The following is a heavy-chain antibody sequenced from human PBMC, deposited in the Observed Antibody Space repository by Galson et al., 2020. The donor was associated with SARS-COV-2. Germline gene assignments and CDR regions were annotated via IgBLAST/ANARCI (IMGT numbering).Heavy chain of an antibody. CDR1: GGSISSSSYY. CDR2: IYYSGST. J-gene: IGHJ5*02. Sequence: SETLSLTCTVSGGSISSSSYYWGWIRQPPGKGLEWIGSIYYSGSTYYNPSLKSRVTISVDTSKNQFSLKLSSVTAADTAVYYCARGYFVVVTTINWFDPWGQGTLVTVSS. D-gene: IGHD2-21*02. CDR3: ARGYFVVVTTINWFDP. V-gene: IGHV4-39*07.